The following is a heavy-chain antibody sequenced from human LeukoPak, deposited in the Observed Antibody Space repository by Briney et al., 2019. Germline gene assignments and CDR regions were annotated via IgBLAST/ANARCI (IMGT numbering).Heavy chain of an antibody. CDR1: GYTFTSYG. CDR2: IIPIFGTA. CDR3: ARDGQTTNYYYYYMDV. J-gene: IGHJ6*03. V-gene: IGHV1-69*05. Sequence: SVKVSCKASGYTFTSYGISWVRQAPGQGLEWMGGIIPIFGTANYAQKFQGRVTITTDESTSTAYMELSSLRSEDTAVYYCARDGQTTNYYYYYMDVWGKGTTVTVSS. D-gene: IGHD1-7*01.